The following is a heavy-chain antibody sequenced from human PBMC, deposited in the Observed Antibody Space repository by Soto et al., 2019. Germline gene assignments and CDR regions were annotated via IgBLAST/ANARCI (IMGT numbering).Heavy chain of an antibody. J-gene: IGHJ4*02. V-gene: IGHV4-31*03. CDR1: GASIGSGTYY. Sequence: QVQLQESGPGLVKPSQTLSLTCTVSGASIGSGTYYWHWIRQHPGKGLEWIGWLSHSGGTYYNPSLRSRMTISVATSKDQFSLRLTSVTAADTAVYYCARGTRSDTRFGESIFDFWGQGTLVTVSS. CDR2: LSHSGGT. CDR3: ARGTRSDTRFGESIFDF. D-gene: IGHD3-10*01.